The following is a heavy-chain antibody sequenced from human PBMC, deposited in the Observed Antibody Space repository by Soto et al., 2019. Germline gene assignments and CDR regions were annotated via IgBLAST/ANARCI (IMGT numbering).Heavy chain of an antibody. D-gene: IGHD3-3*01. V-gene: IGHV1-18*01. CDR2: ISAYNGNT. J-gene: IGHJ4*02. CDR1: GYTFTSYG. Sequence: QVQLVESGAEVKKPGASVKVSCKAFGYTFTSYGISWVRQAPGQGLEWMGWISAYNGNTNYAQKLQGRVTMTTDTSTSAAYMELRSLRSDDTAVYYCAGDRVYEWPGDYWGQGTLVTVSS. CDR3: AGDRVYEWPGDY.